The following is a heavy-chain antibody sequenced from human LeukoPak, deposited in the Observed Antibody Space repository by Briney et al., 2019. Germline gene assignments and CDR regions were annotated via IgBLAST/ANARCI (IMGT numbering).Heavy chain of an antibody. D-gene: IGHD5-24*01. CDR3: ARVRDGYNDAYHS. CDR1: GYSFTSHN. Sequence: ASVKFSCKASGYSFTSHNLHWVRQAPGQRLEWMGIINASGGNTNYAQKFQGGVTMTRDTSTSTVYMELCSLKAEDTAVYYCARVRDGYNDAYHSWRQGTVVTDSS. CDR2: INASGGNT. V-gene: IGHV1-46*01. J-gene: IGHJ3*02.